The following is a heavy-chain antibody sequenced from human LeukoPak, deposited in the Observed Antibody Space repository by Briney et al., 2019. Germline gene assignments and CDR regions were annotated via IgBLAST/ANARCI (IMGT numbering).Heavy chain of an antibody. CDR1: GGSISSYY. J-gene: IGHJ4*02. V-gene: IGHV4-59*01. Sequence: SETLSLTCTVSGGSISSYYWGWIRQPPGKGLEWIGSIYYSGSTNYNPSLKSRVIISVDTSKNQFSLKMSPVIAADTAVYYCARVGVDYSGNIIKYYFDYWGQGTLVTVSS. D-gene: IGHD4-23*01. CDR2: IYYSGST. CDR3: ARVGVDYSGNIIKYYFDY.